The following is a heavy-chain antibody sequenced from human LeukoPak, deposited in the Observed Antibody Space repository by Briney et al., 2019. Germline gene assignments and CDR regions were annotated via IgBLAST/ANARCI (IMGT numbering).Heavy chain of an antibody. CDR1: GGSISSHF. CDR2: IHYSGST. Sequence: SETLSLTCTVSGGSISSHFWRWVRQPPGKGGEWIGYIHYSGSTNYNPSLKSRVTISVDTSKNQFSLKLSSVTAADTAVYYCARDGYSGSSLFDYWGQGTLVTVSS. CDR3: ARDGYSGSSLFDY. D-gene: IGHD1-26*01. J-gene: IGHJ4*02. V-gene: IGHV4-59*11.